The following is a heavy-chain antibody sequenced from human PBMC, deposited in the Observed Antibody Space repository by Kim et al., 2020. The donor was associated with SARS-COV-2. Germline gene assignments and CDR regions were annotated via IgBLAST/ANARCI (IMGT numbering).Heavy chain of an antibody. CDR2: SRHT. V-gene: IGHV4-4*09. Sequence: SRHTNQTPPLKSRITITVETSKTQFYLKLSSVTAADTAVYYCGRGFDYWGQGTLVTVSS. D-gene: IGHD2-15*01. J-gene: IGHJ4*02. CDR3: GRGFDY.